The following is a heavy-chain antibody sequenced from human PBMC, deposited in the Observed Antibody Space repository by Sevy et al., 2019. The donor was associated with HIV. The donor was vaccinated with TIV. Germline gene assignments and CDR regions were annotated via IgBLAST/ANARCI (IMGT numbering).Heavy chain of an antibody. J-gene: IGHJ4*02. CDR2: TRNKADSYTT. Sequence: GGSLRLSCAASGFTFSDHYMEWVRQAPGKGLEWVGRTRNKADSYTTEYAASVKGRFTISRDDSKNSLYLQMNSLKTEVTAVDNCATHAGIAAAGRVFDYWGQGSLVTVSS. V-gene: IGHV3-72*01. D-gene: IGHD6-13*01. CDR1: GFTFSDHY. CDR3: ATHAGIAAAGRVFDY.